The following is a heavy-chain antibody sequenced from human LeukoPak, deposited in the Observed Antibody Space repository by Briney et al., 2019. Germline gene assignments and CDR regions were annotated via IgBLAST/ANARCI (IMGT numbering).Heavy chain of an antibody. CDR1: GFTFSDYY. Sequence: PGGSLRPSCAASGFTFSDYYMSWIRQAPGKGLEWVAVISYDGSNKYYADSVKGRFTISRDNSKNTLYLQMNSLRAEDTAVYYCARGGPTVYYYYGMDVWGQGTTVTVSS. V-gene: IGHV3-30-3*01. D-gene: IGHD4-4*01. J-gene: IGHJ6*02. CDR3: ARGGPTVYYYYGMDV. CDR2: ISYDGSNK.